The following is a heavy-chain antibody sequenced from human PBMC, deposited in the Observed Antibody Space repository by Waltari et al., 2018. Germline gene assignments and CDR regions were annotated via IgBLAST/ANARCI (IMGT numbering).Heavy chain of an antibody. V-gene: IGHV3-48*04. CDR1: GFTFSSYS. CDR3: ARGGHYDSSGYSYYFDY. D-gene: IGHD3-22*01. J-gene: IGHJ4*02. Sequence: EVQLVESGGGLVQPGGSLRLSCAASGFTFSSYSMNWVRQAPGKGLEWVSYISSSSSTIYYADSVKGRFTISRDNAKNSLYLQMNSLRAEDTAVYYCARGGHYDSSGYSYYFDYWGQGTLVTVSS. CDR2: ISSSSSTI.